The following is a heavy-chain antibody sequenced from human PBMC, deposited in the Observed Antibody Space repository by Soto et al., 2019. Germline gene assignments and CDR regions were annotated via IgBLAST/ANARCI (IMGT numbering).Heavy chain of an antibody. V-gene: IGHV4-4*02. CDR1: GGSFTSNNW. J-gene: IGHJ4*02. Sequence: PSETLSLTCAVSGGSFTSNNWWTWVRQPPGQGLEWIGEIYRTGSTNYNPSLKSRATISLDKSENQFSLKVTPLTAADTAVYYCASRDPGTSVDYWGQGTLVTVSS. CDR3: ASRDPGTSVDY. D-gene: IGHD1-7*01. CDR2: IYRTGST.